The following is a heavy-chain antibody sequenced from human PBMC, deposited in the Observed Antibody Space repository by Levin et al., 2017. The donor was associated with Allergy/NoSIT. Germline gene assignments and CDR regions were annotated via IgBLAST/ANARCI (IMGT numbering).Heavy chain of an antibody. D-gene: IGHD3-3*01. CDR3: ARDPLPYYDFWSGYYNNWFDP. Sequence: GGSLRLSCAASGFTFSSYSMNWVRQAPGKGLEWVSSISSSSSYIYYADSVKGRFTISRDNAKNSLYLQMNSLRAEDTAVYYCARDPLPYYDFWSGYYNNWFDPWGQGTLVTVSS. CDR1: GFTFSSYS. V-gene: IGHV3-21*01. J-gene: IGHJ5*02. CDR2: ISSSSSYI.